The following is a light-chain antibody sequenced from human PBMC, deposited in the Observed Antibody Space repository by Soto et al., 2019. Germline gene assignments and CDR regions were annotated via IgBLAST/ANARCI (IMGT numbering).Light chain of an antibody. Sequence: QSALTQPASVSGSPGQSITISCTGTSSDVGGYNYVSWYQQHPGKAPQLIIYDVTNRPSGVSNRFSGSKSGNTASLTVSGLQAEDEADYYCRSYTSSSTYVVFGGGTKLTVL. CDR2: DVT. J-gene: IGLJ2*01. V-gene: IGLV2-14*03. CDR3: RSYTSSSTYVV. CDR1: SSDVGGYNY.